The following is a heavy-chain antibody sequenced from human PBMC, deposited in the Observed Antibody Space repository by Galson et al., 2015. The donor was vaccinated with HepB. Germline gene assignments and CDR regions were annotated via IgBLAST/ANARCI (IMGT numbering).Heavy chain of an antibody. CDR1: GFTFSNYA. V-gene: IGHV3-23*01. Sequence: SLRLSCAASGFTFSNYAMSWVRQAPGKGLEWVSAISGSGDSTYYADSVKGRFTISRDNSKNTLSLQMNSLRAEDTAVYFCAKDYNYDNGDYYFDYWGQGTLVTVSS. D-gene: IGHD4-17*01. CDR3: AKDYNYDNGDYYFDY. CDR2: ISGSGDST. J-gene: IGHJ4*02.